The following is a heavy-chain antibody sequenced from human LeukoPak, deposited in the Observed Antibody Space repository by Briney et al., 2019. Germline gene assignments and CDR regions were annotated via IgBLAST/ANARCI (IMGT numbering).Heavy chain of an antibody. D-gene: IGHD2-2*01. J-gene: IGHJ4*02. V-gene: IGHV3-21*04. Sequence: GGSLRLSCAASGFTFSSYSMNWVRQAPGKGLEWVSSISSSSSYIYYADSVKGRFTISRDNSKNTLYLQMNSLRAEDTAVYYCAKFVVVPAANFDYWGQGTLVTVSS. CDR1: GFTFSSYS. CDR2: ISSSSSYI. CDR3: AKFVVVPAANFDY.